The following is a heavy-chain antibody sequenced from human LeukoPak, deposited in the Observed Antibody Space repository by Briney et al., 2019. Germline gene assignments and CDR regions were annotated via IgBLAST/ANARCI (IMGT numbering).Heavy chain of an antibody. V-gene: IGHV1-2*02. J-gene: IGHJ6*02. Sequence: ASVKVSCKASGYTFTGYYMHWVRQAPGEGLEWMGWINPVNGDTSYAQKFQGRVTMTRDTSISTAYMELSRLRSDDTAVYYCARLNWSYYYYGMDVWGQGTTVTVSS. CDR1: GYTFTGYY. CDR3: ARLNWSYYYYGMDV. CDR2: INPVNGDT. D-gene: IGHD1-1*01.